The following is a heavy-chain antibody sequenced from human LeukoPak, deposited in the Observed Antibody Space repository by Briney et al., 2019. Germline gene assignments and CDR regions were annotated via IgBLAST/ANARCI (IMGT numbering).Heavy chain of an antibody. V-gene: IGHV3-7*01. CDR3: ARDGTAAGLYFDL. J-gene: IGHJ4*01. CDR2: IKQDGSDK. Sequence: GGSRRLSCAVSGFTFSDYWMNCVRQAPGKGLEWVASIKQDGSDKSYVDSVKGRFTISRDNAKNSLYLQMSSLRVEDTAVYYCARDGTAAGLYFDLWGQGTLVTVSS. D-gene: IGHD6-13*01. CDR1: GFTFSDYW.